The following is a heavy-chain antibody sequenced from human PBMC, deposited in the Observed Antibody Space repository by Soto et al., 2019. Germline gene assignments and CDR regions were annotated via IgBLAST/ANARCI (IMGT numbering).Heavy chain of an antibody. CDR2: IYHNGKS. D-gene: IGHD3-22*01. V-gene: IGHV4-34*01. CDR1: GGSFSNYA. J-gene: IGHJ4*02. CDR3: ARVGYWRFDY. Sequence: QVQIQQWGGGLLKPSETLSLSCTVYGGSFSNYAWSWIRQPPGRGLEWIGEIYHNGKSDYNPSLKSRVTIAVDTSKNQSSLKLSSVIAADTAVYFCARVGYWRFDYWGQGALVTVSS.